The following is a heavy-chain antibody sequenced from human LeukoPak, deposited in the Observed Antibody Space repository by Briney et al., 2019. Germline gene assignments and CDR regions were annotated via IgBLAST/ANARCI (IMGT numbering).Heavy chain of an antibody. D-gene: IGHD6-6*01. J-gene: IGHJ4*02. V-gene: IGHV1-46*01. Sequence: ASVRVSCKASGYTFTSYYMHWVRQAPGQGLEWMGIINPSGGSTSYAQKFQGRVTMTRDMSTSTVYMELSSLRSEDTAVYYCARGGIKSSSSLFEVWYFDYWGQGTLVTVSS. CDR1: GYTFTSYY. CDR3: ARGGIKSSSSLFEVWYFDY. CDR2: INPSGGST.